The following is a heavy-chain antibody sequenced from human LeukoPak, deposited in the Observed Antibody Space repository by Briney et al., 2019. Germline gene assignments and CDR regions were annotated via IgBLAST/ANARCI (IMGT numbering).Heavy chain of an antibody. V-gene: IGHV1-24*01. CDR2: FDPEDGET. D-gene: IGHD1-26*01. CDR1: GYTLTELS. Sequence: ASVKVSCKVSGYTLTELSMHWVRQAPGKGLEWMGGFDPEDGETIYAQKFQGRVTMAEDTSTDTAYMELSSLRSEDTAVYYCATESYSGSYLYAFDIWGQGTMVTVSS. CDR3: ATESYSGSYLYAFDI. J-gene: IGHJ3*02.